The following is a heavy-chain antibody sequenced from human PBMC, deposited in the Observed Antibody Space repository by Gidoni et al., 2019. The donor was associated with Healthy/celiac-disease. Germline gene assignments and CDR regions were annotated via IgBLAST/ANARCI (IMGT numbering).Heavy chain of an antibody. CDR3: PPRGTCIMITFGGVISPSCYYYGMDV. CDR2: ISGSGGSK. CDR1: GFPFSSYA. Sequence: EVQLLESGGGLVQPGGSLRLSCAASGFPFSSYAMSWVRQAPGKGLEWVSAISGSGGSKYYADSVKGRFTISKDNSKNTLYLQMNSLRAEDTAVYHPPPRGTCIMITFGGVISPSCYYYGMDVWGQGTTVTVSS. V-gene: IGHV3-23*01. D-gene: IGHD3-16*02. J-gene: IGHJ6*02.